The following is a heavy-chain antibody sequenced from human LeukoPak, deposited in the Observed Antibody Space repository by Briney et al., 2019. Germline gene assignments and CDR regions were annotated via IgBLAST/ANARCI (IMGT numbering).Heavy chain of an antibody. CDR2: INTNTGNP. J-gene: IGHJ6*03. CDR1: GYTFTSYG. CDR3: ARVPYATIDYYYYMDV. D-gene: IGHD2-2*01. Sequence: ASVKVSCKASGYTFTSYGISWVRQAPGQGLEWMGWINTNTGNPTYAQGFTGRFVFSLDTSVSTAYLQISSLKAEDTAVYYCARVPYATIDYYYYMDVWGKGTTVTVSS. V-gene: IGHV7-4-1*02.